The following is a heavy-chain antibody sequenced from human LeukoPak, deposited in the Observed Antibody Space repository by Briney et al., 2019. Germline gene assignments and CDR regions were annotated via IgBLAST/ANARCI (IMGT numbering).Heavy chain of an antibody. V-gene: IGHV7-4-1*02. Sequence: ASVKVSCKASGYTFTSYAMNWVRQAPGPGLEWMGWINTNTGNPTYAQGFTGRFVFSLDTSVSTAYLQISSLKAEDTAVYYCARDHSSGWYGDQNAFDPWGQGTLVTVSS. D-gene: IGHD6-19*01. CDR3: ARDHSSGWYGDQNAFDP. CDR1: GYTFTSYA. J-gene: IGHJ5*02. CDR2: INTNTGNP.